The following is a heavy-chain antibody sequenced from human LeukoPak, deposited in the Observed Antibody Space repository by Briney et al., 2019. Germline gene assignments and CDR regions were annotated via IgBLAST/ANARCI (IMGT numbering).Heavy chain of an antibody. D-gene: IGHD2-2*01. CDR3: ARLCPGYCSSTSANDFDY. CDR2: IYHSGST. J-gene: IGHJ4*02. CDR1: GYSISSGYY. Sequence: SETLSLTCAVSGYSISSGYYWGWIRQPPGKGLGWIGSIYHSGSTYYNPSLKSRVTISVDTSRNQFSLKLSSVTAADTAVYYCARLCPGYCSSTSANDFDYWGQGTLVTVSS. V-gene: IGHV4-38-2*01.